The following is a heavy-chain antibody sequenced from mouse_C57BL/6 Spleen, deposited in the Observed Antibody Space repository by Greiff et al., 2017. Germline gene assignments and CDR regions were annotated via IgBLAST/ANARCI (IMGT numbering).Heavy chain of an antibody. CDR3: ARDGSSSAWFAY. V-gene: IGHV1-64*01. D-gene: IGHD1-1*01. CDR1: GYTFTSYW. CDR2: IHPNSGST. J-gene: IGHJ3*01. Sequence: QVQLQQPGAELVKPGASVKLSCKASGYTFTSYWMHWVKQRPGQGLEWIGMIHPNSGSTNYNEKFKSKATLTVDESSSTAYMQLSSLTSEYSAVYYCARDGSSSAWFAYWGQGTLVTVSA.